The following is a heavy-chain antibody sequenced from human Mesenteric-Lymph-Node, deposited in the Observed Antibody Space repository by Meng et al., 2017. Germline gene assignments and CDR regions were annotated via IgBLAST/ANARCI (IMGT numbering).Heavy chain of an antibody. V-gene: IGHV1-46*01. J-gene: IGHJ4*02. CDR3: ARASRVLGGFDY. CDR2: INTSVGYP. Sequence: QVHFAPSGADVKKHGAPVKVSCKPSGYTCTNSEMPWVGHAPGQGLEWMGIINTSVGYPSHAQKFQGRVTMTRDTSTSTVHMEVSSLRSADTAVYYCARASRVLGGFDYWGQGTLVTVSS. D-gene: IGHD3-16*01. CDR1: GYTCTNSE.